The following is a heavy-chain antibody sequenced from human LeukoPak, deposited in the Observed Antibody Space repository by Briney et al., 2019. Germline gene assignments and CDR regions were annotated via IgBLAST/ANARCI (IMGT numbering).Heavy chain of an antibody. D-gene: IGHD2-2*01. CDR2: ISAYNGNT. Sequence: ASVKVSCKASGDTFTNYGISWVRQAPGQGLVWMGWISAYNGNTNYAQKVQGRVTMTTDKSTTTAYMELRSLRSDDTAVYYCARAGAVPPDAKSWFDPWGQGTLVTVSS. CDR3: ARAGAVPPDAKSWFDP. CDR1: GDTFTNYG. V-gene: IGHV1-18*01. J-gene: IGHJ5*02.